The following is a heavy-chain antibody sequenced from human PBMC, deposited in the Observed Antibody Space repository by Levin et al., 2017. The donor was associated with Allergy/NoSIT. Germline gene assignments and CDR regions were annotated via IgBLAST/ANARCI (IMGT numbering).Heavy chain of an antibody. Sequence: GGSLRLSCAASGFTFDDYAMHWVRQAPGKGPEWVSGISWNSGSIGYADSVKGRFTISRDNAKNSLYLQMNSLRTEDTALYYCVRGFYYYHYGLDVWGQGTTVTVSS. CDR2: ISWNSGSI. J-gene: IGHJ6*02. CDR3: VRGFYYYHYGLDV. V-gene: IGHV3-9*01. D-gene: IGHD3-10*01. CDR1: GFTFDDYA.